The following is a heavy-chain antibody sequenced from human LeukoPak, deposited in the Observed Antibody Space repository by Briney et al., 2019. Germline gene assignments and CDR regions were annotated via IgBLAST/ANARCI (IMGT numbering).Heavy chain of an antibody. CDR2: ISSSSSYI. J-gene: IGHJ4*02. V-gene: IGHV3-21*01. Sequence: GGSLRLSCAASGFTFSSYSMYWVRQAPGKGLAWVSSISSSSSYIYYADSVKGRFTISRDNAKNPLYLQMNSLRAEDTALYYCARVGATWSLDYWGQGTLVTVSS. D-gene: IGHD1-26*01. CDR3: ARVGATWSLDY. CDR1: GFTFSSYS.